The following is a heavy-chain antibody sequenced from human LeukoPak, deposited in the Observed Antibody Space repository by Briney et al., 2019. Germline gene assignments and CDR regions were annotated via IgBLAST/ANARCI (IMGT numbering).Heavy chain of an antibody. CDR3: ARDEGCSSTSCLFDY. D-gene: IGHD2-2*01. V-gene: IGHV1-46*01. CDR2: INPSGGST. J-gene: IGHJ4*02. CDR1: GYTFTSYY. Sequence: VASVKVPCKASGYTFTSYYMHWVRQAPGQGLEWMGIINPSGGSTNYAQKFQGRVTMTRDMSTSTVYMELSSLRSEDTAVYYCARDEGCSSTSCLFDYWGQGTLVTVSS.